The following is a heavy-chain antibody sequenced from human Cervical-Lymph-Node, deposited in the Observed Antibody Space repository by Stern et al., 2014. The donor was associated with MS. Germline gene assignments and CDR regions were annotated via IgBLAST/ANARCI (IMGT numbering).Heavy chain of an antibody. D-gene: IGHD1-26*01. J-gene: IGHJ6*02. V-gene: IGHV4-59*01. Sequence: VQLEESGPGLVKPSETLSLTCTVSGGSISSYYWSWIRQPPGKGLEWIGYIYYSGSTNYNPSLKSRVTISVDTSKNQFSLKLSSVTAADTAVYYCARGGSGSYYYYYGMDVWGQGTTVTVSS. CDR3: ARGGSGSYYYYYGMDV. CDR2: IYYSGST. CDR1: GGSISSYY.